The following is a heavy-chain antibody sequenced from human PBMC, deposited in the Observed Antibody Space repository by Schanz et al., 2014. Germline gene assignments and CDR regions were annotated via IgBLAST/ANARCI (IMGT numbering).Heavy chain of an antibody. V-gene: IGHV1-69*04. CDR1: GGTFSTYP. Sequence: QVQLVQSGAEVKKPGASVKVSCKASGGTFSTYPINWLRQAPGQGLEWMGRIIPIHGIVNYAQRFQDRVRITADKSTSTAYMELSSLRYEDTALYYCARGTMPGTFDIWGQGTMXTVSS. CDR3: ARGTMPGTFDI. CDR2: IIPIHGIV. D-gene: IGHD2-2*01. J-gene: IGHJ3*02.